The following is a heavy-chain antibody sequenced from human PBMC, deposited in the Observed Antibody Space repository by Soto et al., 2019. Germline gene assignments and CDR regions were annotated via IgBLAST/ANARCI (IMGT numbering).Heavy chain of an antibody. J-gene: IGHJ6*02. CDR1: GFTFTSSA. CDR2: IVVGSGNT. Sequence: QMQLVQSGPEVKKPGTSVKVSCKASGFTFTSSAVQWVRQARGQRLEWIGWIVVGSGNTNYAQKFQERVTITRDMSTSTAYMELSSLRSEDTAVYYCAAVPRYYDYVWGSYLYYYYGMDVWGQGTTVTVSS. V-gene: IGHV1-58*01. CDR3: AAVPRYYDYVWGSYLYYYYGMDV. D-gene: IGHD3-16*02.